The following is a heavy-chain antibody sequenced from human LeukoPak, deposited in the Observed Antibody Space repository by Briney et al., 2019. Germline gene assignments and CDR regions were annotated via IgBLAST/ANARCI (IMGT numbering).Heavy chain of an antibody. CDR3: AKDRRMMSPYYGMDV. D-gene: IGHD3-16*01. J-gene: IGHJ6*02. CDR2: IKQDGSEK. V-gene: IGHV3-7*01. Sequence: GGSLRLSCAASGFTFSSYWMSWVRQAPGKGLEWVANIKQDGSEKYYVDSVKGRFTISRDNSKNTVFLQLTSLRAEDTAVYYCAKDRRMMSPYYGMDVWGQGTTVTVSS. CDR1: GFTFSSYW.